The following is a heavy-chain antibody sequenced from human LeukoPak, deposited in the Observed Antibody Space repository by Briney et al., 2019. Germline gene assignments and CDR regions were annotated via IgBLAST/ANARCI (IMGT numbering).Heavy chain of an antibody. CDR3: ARAARDDYVWGSYRLDY. CDR2: IYDSGST. D-gene: IGHD3-16*02. V-gene: IGHV4-39*07. CDR1: GGSIRSSYYY. Sequence: PETLSLTCTVSGGSIRSSYYYSGWIRQPPGKGLEWIGSIYDSGSTNYNPSLKSRVTISVDTSKNQFSLKLSSVTAADTAVYYCARAARDDYVWGSYRLDYWGQGTLVTVSS. J-gene: IGHJ4*02.